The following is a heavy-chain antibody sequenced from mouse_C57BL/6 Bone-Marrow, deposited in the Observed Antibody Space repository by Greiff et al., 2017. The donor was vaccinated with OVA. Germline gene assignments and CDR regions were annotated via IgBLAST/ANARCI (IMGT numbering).Heavy chain of an antibody. CDR2: IYPRSGNT. CDR3: ARGNTTVVAPNY. CDR1: GYTFTSYG. D-gene: IGHD1-1*01. J-gene: IGHJ2*01. Sequence: VMLVESGAELARPGASVKLSCKASGYTFTSYGISWVKQRTGQGLEWIGEIYPRSGNTYYNEKFKGKATLTADKSSSTAYMELRSLTSEDSAVYFCARGNTTVVAPNYWGQGTTLTVSS. V-gene: IGHV1-81*01.